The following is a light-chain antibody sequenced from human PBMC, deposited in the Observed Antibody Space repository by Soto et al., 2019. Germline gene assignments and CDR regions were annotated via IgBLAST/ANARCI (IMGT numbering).Light chain of an antibody. CDR2: GAS. J-gene: IGKJ1*01. Sequence: DFVMTQAPDSLAVSLGERATINCKSSQSVLYNSNNKNHLGWFQQKPGHPPKLLIYGASFRPSGVPDRFSGSGSGTDFTLSINGLQPEDFGTYYCQQAFDVPRTFGQGTKV. CDR1: QSVLYNSNNKNH. CDR3: QQAFDVPRT. V-gene: IGKV4-1*01.